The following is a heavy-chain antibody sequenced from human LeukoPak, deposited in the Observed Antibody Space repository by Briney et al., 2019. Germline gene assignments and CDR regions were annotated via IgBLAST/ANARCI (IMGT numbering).Heavy chain of an antibody. CDR2: INPSGGST. CDR1: GYTFTSYY. D-gene: IGHD2-2*02. CDR3: ARDPATARPFDY. J-gene: IGHJ4*02. V-gene: IGHV1-46*01. Sequence: ASVKVSCKASGYTFTSYYMHWVRQAPGQGLEWMGIINPSGGSTSYAQKFQGRVTMTRDTSISTAYMELSRLRSDDTAVYYCARDPATARPFDYWGQGTLVTVSS.